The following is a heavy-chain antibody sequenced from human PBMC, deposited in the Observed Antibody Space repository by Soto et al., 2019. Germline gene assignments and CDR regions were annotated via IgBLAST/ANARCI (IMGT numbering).Heavy chain of an antibody. D-gene: IGHD6-13*01. J-gene: IGHJ6*01. Sequence: GSGKVSVQSCGYAFTSYDMNCVRQATGQGLEWIGWMNPNSGNTCYAQKFQGRVTMTRNTSISTAYMELRSLRSEDTAFYYCARILRSWYSYYYYGMDVWGQGTTVTVSS. CDR2: MNPNSGNT. V-gene: IGHV1-8*01. CDR3: ARILRSWYSYYYYGMDV. CDR1: GYAFTSYD.